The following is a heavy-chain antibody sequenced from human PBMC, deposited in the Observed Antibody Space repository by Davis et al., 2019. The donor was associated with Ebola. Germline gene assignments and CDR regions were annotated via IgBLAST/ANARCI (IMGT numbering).Heavy chain of an antibody. CDR3: ATYYDSGDY. Sequence: HTGGSLRLSCSASGFTFSNHYIHWVRQAPGKGLVWVSRINRDGTIAEYADSVKGRFTISRDNAKNTLYLQMNSLRAEDTAVYYCATYYDSGDYWGQGTLVTVSS. CDR2: INRDGTIA. D-gene: IGHD3-10*01. J-gene: IGHJ4*02. V-gene: IGHV3-74*03. CDR1: GFTFSNHY.